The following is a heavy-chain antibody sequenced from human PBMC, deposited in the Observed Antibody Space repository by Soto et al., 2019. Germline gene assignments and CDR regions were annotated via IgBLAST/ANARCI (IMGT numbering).Heavy chain of an antibody. CDR1: GFTFSSYA. Sequence: EVQLVESGGGLVQPGGSLRLSCSASGFTFSSYAMHWVRQAPGKGLEYVSAISSNGGSTYYADSVKGRFTISRDNSKNTLYLQMSSLRAEDTAVYYCRWFGEFGNYYYGMDVWGQGTTVTVSS. CDR2: ISSNGGST. V-gene: IGHV3-64D*08. CDR3: RWFGEFGNYYYGMDV. J-gene: IGHJ6*02. D-gene: IGHD3-10*01.